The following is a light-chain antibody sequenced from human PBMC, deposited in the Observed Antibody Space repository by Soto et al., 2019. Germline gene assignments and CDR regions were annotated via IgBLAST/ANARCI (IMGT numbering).Light chain of an antibody. V-gene: IGLV1-51*01. CDR1: SSNIGNDY. J-gene: IGLJ2*01. Sequence: QSVLTQPPSVSAAPGQKVTISCSGSSSNIGNDYVSWYQQLPGTAPSLLIYDDNKRPSGIPDRFSGSKSGTSATLGITGLQTGDEADYYCGTWDGSLSAAVFGGGTKLTVL. CDR3: GTWDGSLSAAV. CDR2: DDN.